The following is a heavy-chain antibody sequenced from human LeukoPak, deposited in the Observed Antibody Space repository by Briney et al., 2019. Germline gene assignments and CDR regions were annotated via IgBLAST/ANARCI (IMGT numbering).Heavy chain of an antibody. J-gene: IGHJ6*04. Sequence: GGSLRLSCAASGFTFSSYWMGWVRQAPGKGLEWVANIKQDGSEKYYVDSVKGRFTISRDNAKNSLYLQMNSLRAEDTAVYYCARDQGYCSGGSCYPYYYYGMDVWGKGTTVTVSS. D-gene: IGHD2-15*01. V-gene: IGHV3-7*03. CDR2: IKQDGSEK. CDR1: GFTFSSYW. CDR3: ARDQGYCSGGSCYPYYYYGMDV.